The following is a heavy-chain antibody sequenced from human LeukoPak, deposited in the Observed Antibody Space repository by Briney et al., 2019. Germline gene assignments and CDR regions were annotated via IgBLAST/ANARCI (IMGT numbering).Heavy chain of an antibody. CDR2: INPNSGGT. D-gene: IGHD3-22*01. CDR1: GYTFTDYY. CDR3: ARDLWRNYYDSSGYYTFDY. J-gene: IGHJ4*02. V-gene: IGHV1-2*02. Sequence: ASVKVACKASGYTFTDYYMHWVRQATGQGFEWMGWINPNSGGTIYAQNFQDRVTMTRDTSISTAYMELNRLRSDDTAVYYCARDLWRNYYDSSGYYTFDYWGQGTLVTVSS.